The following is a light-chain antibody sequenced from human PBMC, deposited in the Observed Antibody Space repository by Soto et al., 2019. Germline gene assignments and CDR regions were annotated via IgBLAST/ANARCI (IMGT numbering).Light chain of an antibody. CDR2: DAS. J-gene: IGKJ2*01. CDR1: QSIRRW. Sequence: DVQMTQSPSTLSASVGDRVTITCRASQSIRRWLAWYQHKPGKAPNILIFDASSLKSGVPSRFSGSGSGTDFTLTISSLQPDDFATYYCQQYNSYPYTFGQGTKLEI. CDR3: QQYNSYPYT. V-gene: IGKV1-5*01.